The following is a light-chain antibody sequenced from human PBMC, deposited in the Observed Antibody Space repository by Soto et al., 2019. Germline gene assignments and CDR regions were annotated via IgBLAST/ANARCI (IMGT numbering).Light chain of an antibody. CDR1: ESVSNY. Sequence: EIVLTQSPATLSLSPGERATLSCRASESVSNYLAWYQQKRGQAPRVLIYDASNRAPGIPARFSGSGSGTDFTLTISSREPEDFAVYYCQQRSTWPITFGQGTRLEIK. CDR2: DAS. J-gene: IGKJ5*01. CDR3: QQRSTWPIT. V-gene: IGKV3-11*01.